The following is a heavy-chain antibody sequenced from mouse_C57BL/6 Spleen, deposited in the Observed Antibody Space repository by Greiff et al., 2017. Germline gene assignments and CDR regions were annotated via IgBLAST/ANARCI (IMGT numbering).Heavy chain of an antibody. Sequence: EVQLQQSGPELVKPGASVKISCKASGYSFTGYYMNWVKQSPEKSLEWIGEINPSTGGTTYNKKFKAKATLTVDKSSSTAYMQLKSLTSEDSAVYYCTGWGPGAYWGQGTLVTVSA. CDR1: GYSFTGYY. CDR2: INPSTGGT. V-gene: IGHV1-42*01. CDR3: TGWGPGAY. J-gene: IGHJ3*01.